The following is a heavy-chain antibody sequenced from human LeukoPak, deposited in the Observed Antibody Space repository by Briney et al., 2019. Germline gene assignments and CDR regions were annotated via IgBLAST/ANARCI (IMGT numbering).Heavy chain of an antibody. CDR3: ARDRPYYYDSSGYYFGDL. V-gene: IGHV3-48*01. CDR1: GFTFSSYG. CDR2: ISSSSSTI. Sequence: PGGSLRHSCAASGFTFSSYGMHWVRQAPGKGLEWVSYISSSSSTIYYADSVKGRFTISRDNAKNSLYLQMNSLRAEDTAVYYCARDRPYYYDSSGYYFGDLWGQGTLVTVSS. D-gene: IGHD3-22*01. J-gene: IGHJ5*02.